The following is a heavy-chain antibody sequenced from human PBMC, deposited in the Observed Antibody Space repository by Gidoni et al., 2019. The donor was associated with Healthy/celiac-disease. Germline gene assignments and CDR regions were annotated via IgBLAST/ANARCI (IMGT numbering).Heavy chain of an antibody. CDR3: ARHRAWDSSGYFDY. CDR2: IYYSGST. CDR1: GGSISSSSYY. V-gene: IGHV4-39*01. J-gene: IGHJ4*02. Sequence: QLQLQESGPGLVKPSETLSLTCTVSGGSISSSSYYWGWIRQPPGKGLEWIGSIYYSGSTYYNPSLKSRVTISVDTSKNQFSLKLSSVTAADTAVYYCARHRAWDSSGYFDYWGQGTLVTVSS. D-gene: IGHD3-22*01.